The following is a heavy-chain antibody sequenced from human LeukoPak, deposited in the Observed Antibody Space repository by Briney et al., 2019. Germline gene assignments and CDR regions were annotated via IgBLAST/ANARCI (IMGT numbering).Heavy chain of an antibody. CDR3: ARHSRSGSYRWGLDGMDV. D-gene: IGHD3-10*01. V-gene: IGHV1-8*01. CDR2: MNPNSGNT. J-gene: IGHJ6*02. CDR1: GYTFTSYD. Sequence: GASVKVSCKASGYTFTSYDINWVRQATGQGLEWMGWMNPNSGNTGYAQKFQGRVTMTRNTSISTAYMELSSLRSEDTAVYYCARHSRSGSYRWGLDGMDVWGQGTTVTVSS.